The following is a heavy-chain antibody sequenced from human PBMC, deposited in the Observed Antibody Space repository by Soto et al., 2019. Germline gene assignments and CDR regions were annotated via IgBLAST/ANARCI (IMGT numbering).Heavy chain of an antibody. CDR1: GGSISSSTYY. CDR3: ARHGVDYGDYASYYYYGMDV. D-gene: IGHD4-17*01. V-gene: IGHV4-39*01. CDR2: IYYSGSA. Sequence: QLQLQESGPGLVKPSETLSLTCTVSGGSISSSTYYWGWIRQPPGKGLEWIGMIYYSGSAYYNPSLKRRVTISIDTSKNQFSLRLSSVTAADTAVYYCARHGVDYGDYASYYYYGMDVWGRGTKVTVSS. J-gene: IGHJ6*02.